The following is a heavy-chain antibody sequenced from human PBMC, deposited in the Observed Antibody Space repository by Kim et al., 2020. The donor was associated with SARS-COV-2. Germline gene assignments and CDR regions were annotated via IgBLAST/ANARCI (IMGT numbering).Heavy chain of an antibody. D-gene: IGHD3-22*01. J-gene: IGHJ4*02. CDR3: ARTYAYYDNIGVFQY. V-gene: IGHV4-39*01. CDR1: GATVTTSDYY. CDR2: IFWSGST. Sequence: SETLSLTCSVSGATVTTSDYYWGWIRQPPGGGREWIGYIFWSGSTFYNPSLESRVSLSIYRSKNQFSLSPTSVTAADTAFYYCARTYAYYDNIGVFQYWGQGALVTVS.